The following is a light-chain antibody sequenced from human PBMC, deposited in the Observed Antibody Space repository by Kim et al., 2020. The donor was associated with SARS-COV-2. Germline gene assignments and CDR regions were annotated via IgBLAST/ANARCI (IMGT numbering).Light chain of an antibody. CDR2: YDS. CDR3: QAWDSSSEEVV. V-gene: IGLV3-21*04. J-gene: IGLJ2*01. CDR1: NIGSKS. Sequence: SYELTQPPSVSVAPGKTARITCGGNNIGSKSVHWYQQKPGQAPVLVIYYDSDRPSGIPERFSGSNSGNTATLTISRVEAGDEADYYCQAWDSSSEEVVCG.